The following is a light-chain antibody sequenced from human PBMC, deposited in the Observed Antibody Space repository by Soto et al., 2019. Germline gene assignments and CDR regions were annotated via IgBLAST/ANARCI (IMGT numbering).Light chain of an antibody. CDR3: QPYGNVRRT. Sequence: LRQSPGTLSLKKGERATLSCRASQRVNDNYLAWYQHKPGQAPRLVMYAASNRATGIPDRFSGSGSGTDFSLTISRLEPEDFAVYYCQPYGNVRRTFGGGTNVDIK. CDR2: AAS. CDR1: QRVNDNY. J-gene: IGKJ4*01. V-gene: IGKV3-20*01.